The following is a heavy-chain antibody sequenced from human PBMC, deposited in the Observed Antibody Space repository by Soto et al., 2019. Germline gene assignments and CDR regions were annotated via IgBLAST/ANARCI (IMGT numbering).Heavy chain of an antibody. V-gene: IGHV3-64D*09. D-gene: IGHD6-19*01. CDR1: GFTFSSYA. CDR2: ISSNGGST. Sequence: GSLRLSCSASGFTFSSYAMHWVRQAPGKGLEYVSAISSNGGSTYYADSVKGRFTISRDNSKNTLYLQMSSLRAEDTAVYYCVRERHDSSGWYDYYYMDVWGKGTTVTVSS. CDR3: VRERHDSSGWYDYYYMDV. J-gene: IGHJ6*03.